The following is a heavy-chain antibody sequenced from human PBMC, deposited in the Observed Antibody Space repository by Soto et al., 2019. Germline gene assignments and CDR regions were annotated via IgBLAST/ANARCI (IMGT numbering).Heavy chain of an antibody. V-gene: IGHV3-7*01. D-gene: IGHD2-15*01. Sequence: GGSLRLSCAASGFTFSSYWMSWVRQAPGKGLEWVANIKQDGSEKYYVDSVKGRFTISRDKAKNSLYLQMNSLRAEDTAVYYCARDPYCSGGSCNYYYYMDVWGKGTTVTVSS. J-gene: IGHJ6*03. CDR3: ARDPYCSGGSCNYYYYMDV. CDR2: IKQDGSEK. CDR1: GFTFSSYW.